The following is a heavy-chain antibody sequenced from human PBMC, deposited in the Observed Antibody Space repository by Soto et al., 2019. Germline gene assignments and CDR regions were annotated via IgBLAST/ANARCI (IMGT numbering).Heavy chain of an antibody. J-gene: IGHJ5*02. D-gene: IGHD3-22*01. CDR2: IIPIFGTA. V-gene: IGHV1-69*06. CDR3: ARADSGYYFRGAWFDP. CDR1: GGTFSSYA. Sequence: RASVKVSCKASGGTFSSYAISWVRQAPGQGLEWMGGIIPIFGTANYAQKFQGRVTITADKSTSTAYMELSSLRSEDTAVYYCARADSGYYFRGAWFDPWGQGTLVTVSS.